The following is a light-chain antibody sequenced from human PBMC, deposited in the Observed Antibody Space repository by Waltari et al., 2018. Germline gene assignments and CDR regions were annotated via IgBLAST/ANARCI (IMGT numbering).Light chain of an antibody. CDR3: QQYYTTPFT. CDR2: WAS. J-gene: IGKJ3*01. CDR1: QSVLSSIYNKNC. V-gene: IGKV4-1*01. Sequence: DIVMTQSPDSLAVSLGERPTMKATSRQSVLSSIYNKNCLVWYQQKPGQPPKPLIYWASTRESGVPDRFSGSGSETDFTLTISSLQAEDVAVYYCQQYYTTPFTFGPGTKVDIK.